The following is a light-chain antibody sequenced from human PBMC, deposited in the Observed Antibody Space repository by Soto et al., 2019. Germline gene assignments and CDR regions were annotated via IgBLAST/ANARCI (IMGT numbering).Light chain of an antibody. J-gene: IGKJ5*01. CDR1: QSVSSK. Sequence: EIVMTQSPATLSVSPGERATLSCRASQSVSSKLAWYQQKPGQAPRLLIYRASNRATGIPARFSGSGSGTDFTLTISSLEPEDFAVYYCQQRSNWPPITFGQGTRLEIK. CDR3: QQRSNWPPIT. V-gene: IGKV3-11*01. CDR2: RAS.